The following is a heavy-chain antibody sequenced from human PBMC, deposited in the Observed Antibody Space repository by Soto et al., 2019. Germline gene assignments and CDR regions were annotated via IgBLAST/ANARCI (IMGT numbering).Heavy chain of an antibody. D-gene: IGHD2-2*01. Sequence: EVQLVESGGGLVQPGRSLRLSCAASRFTFDDYAMHWVRQAPGKGLEWVSGISWNRGSIGYADSVKGRFTISRDNAQNSLFLQMNSLRPEDTALYYCAKGGVLPAVAWFAFHIWGQGTMVTVSS. CDR3: AKGGVLPAVAWFAFHI. CDR1: RFTFDDYA. V-gene: IGHV3-9*01. J-gene: IGHJ3*02. CDR2: ISWNRGSI.